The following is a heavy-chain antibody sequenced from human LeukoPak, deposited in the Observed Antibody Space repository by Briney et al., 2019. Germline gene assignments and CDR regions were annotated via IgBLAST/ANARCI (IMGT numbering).Heavy chain of an antibody. CDR2: INPNSGGT. J-gene: IGHJ4*02. CDR3: ARSTLGYCSGGSCYPGGY. CDR1: GYTLTGYY. D-gene: IGHD2-15*01. Sequence: GASVKVSCKASGYTLTGYYMHWVRQAPGQGLEWMGWINPNSGGTNYAQKFQGRVTMTRDTSISTAYMELSRLRSDDTAVYYCARSTLGYCSGGSCYPGGYWGQGTLVTVSS. V-gene: IGHV1-2*02.